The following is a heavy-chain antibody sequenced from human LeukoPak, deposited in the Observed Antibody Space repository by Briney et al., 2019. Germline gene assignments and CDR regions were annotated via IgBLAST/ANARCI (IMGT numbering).Heavy chain of an antibody. CDR2: INPSGGST. Sequence: ASVKVSCKASGYTFTSYYMHWVRQAPGQGLEWMGIINPSGGSTSYAQKFQGRVTMTRDMSTSTVYMELSSLRSEDTAVYYCARFILRYFDWLPLYMDVWGKGTTVTVSS. J-gene: IGHJ6*03. CDR3: ARFILRYFDWLPLYMDV. D-gene: IGHD3-9*01. CDR1: GYTFTSYY. V-gene: IGHV1-46*01.